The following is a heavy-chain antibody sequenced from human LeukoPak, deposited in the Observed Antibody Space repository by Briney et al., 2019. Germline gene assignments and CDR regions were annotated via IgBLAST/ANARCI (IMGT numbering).Heavy chain of an antibody. CDR1: GFTFDDYA. CDR3: AKARIWFGELLPYFDY. V-gene: IGHV3-9*01. Sequence: GGSPRLSCAASGFTFDDYAMHWVRQAPGKGLEWVSGISWNSGSIGYADSVKGRFTISRDNAKNSLYLQMNSLRAEDTALYYCAKARIWFGELLPYFDYWGQGTLVTVSS. CDR2: ISWNSGSI. D-gene: IGHD3-10*01. J-gene: IGHJ4*02.